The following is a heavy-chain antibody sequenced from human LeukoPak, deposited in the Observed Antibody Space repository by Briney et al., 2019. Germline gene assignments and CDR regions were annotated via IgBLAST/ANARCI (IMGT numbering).Heavy chain of an antibody. D-gene: IGHD3-3*01. CDR1: GFTFSSYW. J-gene: IGHJ4*02. Sequence: GGSLRLSCAASGFTFSSYWMHWVRQAPGKGLVWVSRINSDGSSTSYADSVKGRFTISRDNAKNTLYLQMNSLRAEDTAVYYCAREDKYYDLWSGYFRVVDYWGQGTLVTVSS. V-gene: IGHV3-74*01. CDR2: INSDGSST. CDR3: AREDKYYDLWSGYFRVVDY.